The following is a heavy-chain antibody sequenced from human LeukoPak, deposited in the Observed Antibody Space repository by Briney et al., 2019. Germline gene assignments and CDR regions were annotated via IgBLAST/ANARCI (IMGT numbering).Heavy chain of an antibody. Sequence: GGSLRLSCAASGFTFSDYYMSWIRQAPGKGLEWVSYISSSGSTIYHADSVKGRFTISRDNAKNSLYLQMNSPRAEDTAVYYCARDAVVQQQLDYYYGMDVWGQGTTITVSS. CDR3: ARDAVVQQQLDYYYGMDV. CDR2: ISSSGSTI. V-gene: IGHV3-11*01. J-gene: IGHJ6*02. D-gene: IGHD6-13*01. CDR1: GFTFSDYY.